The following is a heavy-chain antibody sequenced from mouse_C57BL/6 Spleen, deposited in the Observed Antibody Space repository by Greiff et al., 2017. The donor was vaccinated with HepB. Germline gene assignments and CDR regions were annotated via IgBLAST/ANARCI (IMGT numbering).Heavy chain of an antibody. CDR1: GYTFTSYW. J-gene: IGHJ3*01. V-gene: IGHV1-72*01. Sequence: QVQLQQPGAELVKPGASVKLSCKASGYTFTSYWMHWVKQRPGRGLEWIGRIDPNSGGTKYNEKFKSKATLTVDKPSSTAYMQLSSLTSEDSAVYYCERHYYSNYAAWFAYWGQGTLVTVSA. CDR2: IDPNSGGT. CDR3: ERHYYSNYAAWFAY. D-gene: IGHD2-5*01.